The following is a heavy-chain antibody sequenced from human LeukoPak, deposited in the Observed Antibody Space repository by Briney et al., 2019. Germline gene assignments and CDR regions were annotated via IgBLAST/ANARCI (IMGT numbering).Heavy chain of an antibody. CDR3: ATHERSTWYGDLDY. J-gene: IGHJ4*02. D-gene: IGHD6-13*01. CDR1: GFTFSSFG. V-gene: IGHV3-30*03. Sequence: GGSLRLSCAASGFTFSSFGMHWVRQAPGKGLEWLAVISYDGSNKFYADSVKGRFSISRDNSNNTLTLQMNSLRAEDTAVYYCATHERSTWYGDLDYWGQGTLVTVSS. CDR2: ISYDGSNK.